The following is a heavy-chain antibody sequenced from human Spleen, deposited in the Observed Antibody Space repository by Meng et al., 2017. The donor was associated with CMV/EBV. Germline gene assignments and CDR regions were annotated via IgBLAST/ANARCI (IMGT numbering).Heavy chain of an antibody. CDR2: VSAENGYT. CDR1: GYNFNIYG. V-gene: IGHV1-18*01. CDR3: AREISGDSSGWVDY. Sequence: QIQLVQSGPELRRPGASVKVSCKASGYNFNIYGITWVRQAPGQGLEWVGWVSAENGYTNYAQKLQGRVTMTTDTSTSTAYMELRSLRSDDTAVYYCAREISGDSSGWVDYWGQGTLVTVSS. D-gene: IGHD6-19*01. J-gene: IGHJ4*02.